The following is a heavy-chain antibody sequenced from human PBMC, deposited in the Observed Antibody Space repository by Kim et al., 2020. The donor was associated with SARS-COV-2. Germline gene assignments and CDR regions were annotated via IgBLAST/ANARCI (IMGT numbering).Heavy chain of an antibody. V-gene: IGHV4-34*01. J-gene: IGHJ4*02. CDR2: T. CDR3: ARVLSIYFDY. Sequence: TTSTPPLTGRVTISVDTSKNQFSLRLSSVTAADTAVYYCARVLSIYFDYWGQGTLVTVSS.